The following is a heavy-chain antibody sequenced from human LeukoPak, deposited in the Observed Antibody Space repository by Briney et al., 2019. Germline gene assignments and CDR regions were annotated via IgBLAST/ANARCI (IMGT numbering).Heavy chain of an antibody. CDR3: ARNRIAAAGTWPFYYYYMDV. CDR1: GYTFTGYY. D-gene: IGHD6-13*01. V-gene: IGHV1-2*02. CDR2: INPNSGVT. J-gene: IGHJ6*03. Sequence: ASVKVSCKASGYTFTGYYMHWVRQAPGQGLEWMGWINPNSGVTNSAQKFQGRVTMTRDTSISTAYMELSRLRSDDTAVHYCARNRIAAAGTWPFYYYYMDVWGKGTTVTVSS.